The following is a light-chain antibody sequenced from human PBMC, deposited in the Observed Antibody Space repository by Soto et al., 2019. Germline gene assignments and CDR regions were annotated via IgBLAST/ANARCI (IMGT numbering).Light chain of an antibody. CDR3: SSYAGSSNV. CDR1: SSDVGGYNY. CDR2: EVN. J-gene: IGLJ1*01. V-gene: IGLV2-8*01. Sequence: QSVLTQPPSASGPPGQSVAISYTGTSSDVGGYNYVSWYQQHPGKAPKLMIYEVNKRPSGVPDRFSGSKSGNTASLTVSGLQAEDEADYYCSSYAGSSNVFGTGTKVTVL.